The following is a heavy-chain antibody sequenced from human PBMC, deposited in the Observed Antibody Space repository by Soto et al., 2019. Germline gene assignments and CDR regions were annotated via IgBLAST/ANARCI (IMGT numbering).Heavy chain of an antibody. J-gene: IGHJ5*02. CDR1: GYIFTDYY. V-gene: IGHV1-2*06. D-gene: IGHD5-12*01. Sequence: ASVKVSCKASGYIFTDYYMHWVRQAPGQELGWMGRINPNSGGTNYAQKLQGRVTMTTDTSTSTAYMELSSLRSDDTAVYYCANSGYDGNWFDPWGQGTLVTVSS. CDR3: ANSGYDGNWFDP. CDR2: INPNSGGT.